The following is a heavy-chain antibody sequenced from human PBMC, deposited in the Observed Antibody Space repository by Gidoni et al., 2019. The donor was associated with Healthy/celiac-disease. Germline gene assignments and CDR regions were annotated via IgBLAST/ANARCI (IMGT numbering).Heavy chain of an antibody. J-gene: IGHJ4*02. Sequence: QVQLVQSGAEVKKPGASVKVSCKASGYTFTGYYMHWVRQAPGQGLEWMGWINPNSGGTNYAEKLQGRVTMTRDTSISTAYMELSRVRSDDTAVYYCARGGAAPEDYWGQGTLVTVSS. CDR2: INPNSGGT. CDR3: ARGGAAPEDY. CDR1: GYTFTGYY. V-gene: IGHV1-2*02. D-gene: IGHD2-15*01.